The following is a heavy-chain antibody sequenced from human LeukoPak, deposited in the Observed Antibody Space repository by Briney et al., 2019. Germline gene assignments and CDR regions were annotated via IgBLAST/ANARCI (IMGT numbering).Heavy chain of an antibody. CDR3: ARLRFLEWLRYYMDV. D-gene: IGHD3-3*01. CDR1: GFTFSSYW. Sequence: GGFLRLSCAASGFTFSSYWMSWVRQAPGKGLEWVANIKQDGSEKYYVDSVKGRFTISRDNAKNSLYLQMNSLRAEDTAVYYCARLRFLEWLRYYMDVWGKGTTDTVSS. J-gene: IGHJ6*03. CDR2: IKQDGSEK. V-gene: IGHV3-7*01.